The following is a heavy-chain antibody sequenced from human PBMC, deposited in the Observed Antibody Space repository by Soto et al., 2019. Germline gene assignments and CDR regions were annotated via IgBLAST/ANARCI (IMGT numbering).Heavy chain of an antibody. V-gene: IGHV3-33*01. D-gene: IGHD2-2*01. CDR3: ARDYLVVPQRVTDY. CDR2: IWYDGSNK. CDR1: GFTFSSYG. J-gene: IGHJ4*02. Sequence: QVQLVESGGGVVQPGRSLRLSCAASGFTFSSYGMHWVRQAPGKGLEWVAVIWYDGSNKYYADSVKGRFTISRDNSKNALYLEMQTLRAEETAVYYCARDYLVVPQRVTDYWGQGTLVTVS.